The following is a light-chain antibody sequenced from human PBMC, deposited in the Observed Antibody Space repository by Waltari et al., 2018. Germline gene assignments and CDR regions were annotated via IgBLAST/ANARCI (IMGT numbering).Light chain of an antibody. V-gene: IGKV1-39*01. CDR1: QTISRY. CDR2: AAS. CDR3: QQTYSFTRT. Sequence: DIQMTQSPSYLSASVGDRVTITCRARQTISRYLNWYQQKPGKAPNLLIYAASGLQGGVPARFSGSGSGKDFTLIITSLEPEDFAAYYCQQTYSFTRTFGQGTKVEIK. J-gene: IGKJ1*01.